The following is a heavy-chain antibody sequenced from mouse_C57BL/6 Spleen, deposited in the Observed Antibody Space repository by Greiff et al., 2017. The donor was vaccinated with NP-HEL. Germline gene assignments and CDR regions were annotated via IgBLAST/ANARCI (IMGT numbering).Heavy chain of an antibody. J-gene: IGHJ4*01. Sequence: QVQLKQSGPELVKPGASVKISCKASGYAFSSSWMNWVKQRPGKGLEWIGRIYPGDGDTNYNGKFKGKATLTADKSSSTAYMQLSSLTSEDSAVYFCAREGDGYSYYAMDYWGQGTSVTVSS. CDR1: GYAFSSSW. CDR3: AREGDGYSYYAMDY. V-gene: IGHV1-82*01. CDR2: IYPGDGDT. D-gene: IGHD2-3*01.